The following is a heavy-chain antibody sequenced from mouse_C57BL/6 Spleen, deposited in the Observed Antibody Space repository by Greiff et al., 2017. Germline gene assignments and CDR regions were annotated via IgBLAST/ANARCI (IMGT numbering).Heavy chain of an antibody. CDR1: GYAFSSSW. CDR2: IYPGDGDT. D-gene: IGHD1-1*01. Sequence: VQLQQSGPELVKPGASVKISCKASGYAFSSSWMNWVKPRPGKGLEWIGRIYPGDGDTNYNGKFKGKATLTADKSSSTAYMQLSSLTSEDSAVYFCARGTTDYWGQGTTLTVSS. J-gene: IGHJ2*01. CDR3: ARGTTDY. V-gene: IGHV1-82*01.